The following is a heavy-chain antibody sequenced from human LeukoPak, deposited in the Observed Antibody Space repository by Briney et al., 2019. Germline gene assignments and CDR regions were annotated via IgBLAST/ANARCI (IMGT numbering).Heavy chain of an antibody. J-gene: IGHJ4*02. V-gene: IGHV3-23*01. Sequence: GGSLRLSCAASGFTFSSYAMSWVRQAPGKGLEWVSTISGSGSSSYFSDSVKGRFTISRDNSKNTLDLQMNSLRAEDTAVYYCAKRAHFTMSTDYFDYWGQGALVAVSS. CDR3: AKRAHFTMSTDYFDY. CDR1: GFTFSSYA. D-gene: IGHD3-10*02. CDR2: ISGSGSSS.